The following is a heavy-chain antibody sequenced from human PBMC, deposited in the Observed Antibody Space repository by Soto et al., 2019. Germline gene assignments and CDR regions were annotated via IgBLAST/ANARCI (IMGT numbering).Heavy chain of an antibody. V-gene: IGHV1-69*13. CDR1: GGTFSTHA. Sequence: SVKVSSKASGGTFSTHAIIWVRQAPGHGLEWMGGIIPISGTTYYTQKFQGRVTITADETTSTAFMELSSLKSDDTAVFYCARGYCGGGNFYSGMYXWGQGTMVTVS. J-gene: IGHJ6*02. D-gene: IGHD2-15*01. CDR3: ARGYCGGGNFYSGMYX. CDR2: IIPISGTT.